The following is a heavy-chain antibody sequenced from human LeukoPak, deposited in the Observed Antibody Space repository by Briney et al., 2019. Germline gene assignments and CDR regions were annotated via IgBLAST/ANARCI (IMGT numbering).Heavy chain of an antibody. CDR2: IYHSGST. V-gene: IGHV4-38-2*01. CDR3: ARYSSGPGDY. D-gene: IGHD3-22*01. Sequence: TSETLSLXCAVSGYSISSGYYWGWIRQPPGKGLEWIGSIYHSGSTYYNPSLKSRVTISVDTSKNQFSLKLSSVTAADTAVYYCARYSSGPGDYWGQGTLVTVSS. J-gene: IGHJ4*02. CDR1: GYSISSGYY.